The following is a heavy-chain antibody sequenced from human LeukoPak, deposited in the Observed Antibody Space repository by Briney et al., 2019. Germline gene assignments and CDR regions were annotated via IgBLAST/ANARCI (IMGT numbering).Heavy chain of an antibody. CDR1: GYSFTSYW. D-gene: IGHD2-2*01. Sequence: GESLKISCKASGYSFTSYWISWVRQMPGKGLEWMGRIDPTDSYINYSPSFQGHVTISVDKSISTAYLQWSSLKASDTGMYYCARLFCSSASCDNWFDPWGRGTLVSVSS. J-gene: IGHJ5*02. CDR2: IDPTDSYI. V-gene: IGHV5-10-1*01. CDR3: ARLFCSSASCDNWFDP.